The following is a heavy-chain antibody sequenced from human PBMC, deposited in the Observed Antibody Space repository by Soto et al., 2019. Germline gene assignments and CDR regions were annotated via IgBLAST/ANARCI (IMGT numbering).Heavy chain of an antibody. CDR1: GFTFSSYD. D-gene: IGHD2-21*02. CDR3: ARAPLAVTHGWYYMDV. J-gene: IGHJ6*03. CDR2: IGTAGDT. V-gene: IGHV3-13*01. Sequence: GGSLRLSCAASGFTFSSYDMHWVRQATGKGLEWVSAIGTAGDTYYPGSVKGRFTISRENAKNSLYLQMNSLRAGDTAVYYCARAPLAVTHGWYYMDVWGKGTTVTVSS.